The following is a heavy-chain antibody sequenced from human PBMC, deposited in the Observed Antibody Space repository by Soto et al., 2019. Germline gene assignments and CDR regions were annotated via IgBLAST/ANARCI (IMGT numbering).Heavy chain of an antibody. Sequence: QVQLVESGGGVVQPGTSLRLSCVGSGFTFRSYVIHWVRQAPGKGLEWVALTSYDGSNNFYGDSVKGRFTISRDNSRNTVELQRESLRLEDTALYYCARWGTTGGLDVWGQGTLVSVSS. CDR3: ARWGTTGGLDV. CDR1: GFTFRSYV. CDR2: TSYDGSNN. J-gene: IGHJ4*02. V-gene: IGHV3-33*05. D-gene: IGHD3-16*01.